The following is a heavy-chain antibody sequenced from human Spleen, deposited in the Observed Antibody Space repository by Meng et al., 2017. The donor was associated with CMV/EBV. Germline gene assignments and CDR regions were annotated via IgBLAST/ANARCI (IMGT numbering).Heavy chain of an antibody. CDR2: IYSGDST. CDR1: GFTVSSNS. CDR3: ARDWRYNYGFTHYGMDV. D-gene: IGHD5-18*01. V-gene: IGHV3-53*01. J-gene: IGHJ6*02. Sequence: GGSLRLSCAASGFTVSSNSMAWVRQAPGKGLEWVSGIYSGDSTYYAESVEGRFTISRDNSKNTLYLEIHRLRVEDTAVYYCARDWRYNYGFTHYGMDVWGQGTTVTVSS.